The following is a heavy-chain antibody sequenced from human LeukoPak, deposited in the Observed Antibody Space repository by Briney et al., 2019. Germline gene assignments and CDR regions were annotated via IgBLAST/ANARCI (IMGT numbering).Heavy chain of an antibody. CDR3: AREELEAYYYGSGSYLHH. J-gene: IGHJ5*02. V-gene: IGHV3-74*01. D-gene: IGHD3-10*01. CDR1: GFTFSSYW. CDR2: INSDGSST. Sequence: PGGSLRLSCAASGFTFSSYWMHWVRQAPGKGLVWVSRINSDGSSTGYADSVKGRFTISRDNSKNTLYLQMNSLRAEDTAVYYCAREELEAYYYGSGSYLHHWGQGTLVTVSS.